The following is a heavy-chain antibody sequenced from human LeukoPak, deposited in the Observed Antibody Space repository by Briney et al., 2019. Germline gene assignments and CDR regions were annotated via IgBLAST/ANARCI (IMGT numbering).Heavy chain of an antibody. CDR1: GGSISSYY. CDR2: IYTSGST. CDR3: ARHRTYYDFWSGYSGYYYYMDV. V-gene: IGHV4-4*09. D-gene: IGHD3-3*01. Sequence: KPSETLSLTCTVSGGSISSYYWSWIRQPPGKGLEWIGYIYTSGSTNYNPSLKSRVTISVDTSKNQFSLKLSSVTAADTAVYYCARHRTYYDFWSGYSGYYYYMDVWGKGTTVTVSS. J-gene: IGHJ6*03.